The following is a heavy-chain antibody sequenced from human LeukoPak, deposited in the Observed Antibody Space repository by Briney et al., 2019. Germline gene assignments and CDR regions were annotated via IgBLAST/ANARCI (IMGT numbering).Heavy chain of an antibody. V-gene: IGHV4-39*07. CDR3: ARDPTIRDIVAPIRGD. J-gene: IGHJ4*02. D-gene: IGHD5-12*01. CDR1: GGSISSGSYY. Sequence: PSETLSLTCTVSGGSISSGSYYWGWIRQPPGKGLEWIGSIYYSGSTYYNPSLKSRVTISVDTSKNQFSLKLSSVTAADTAVYYCARDPTIRDIVAPIRGDWGQGTLVTVSS. CDR2: IYYSGST.